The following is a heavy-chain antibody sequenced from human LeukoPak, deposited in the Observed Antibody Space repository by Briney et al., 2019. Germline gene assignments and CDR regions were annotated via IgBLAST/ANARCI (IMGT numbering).Heavy chain of an antibody. CDR3: ARGYCSGGSCWESYGMDV. J-gene: IGHJ6*04. D-gene: IGHD2-15*01. V-gene: IGHV3-30*04. Sequence: GGSLRLSCAASGFTFSSYAMHWVRQAPGKGLKWVAVISYDGSNKYYADSVKGRFTISRDNSKNTLYLQMNSLRAEDTAVYYCARGYCSGGSCWESYGMDVWGKGTTVTVSS. CDR2: ISYDGSNK. CDR1: GFTFSSYA.